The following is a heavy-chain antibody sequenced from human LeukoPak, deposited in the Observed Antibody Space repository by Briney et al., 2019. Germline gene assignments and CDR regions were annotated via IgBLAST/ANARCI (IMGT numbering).Heavy chain of an antibody. V-gene: IGHV1-18*01. D-gene: IGHD3-22*01. CDR2: ISAYNGNT. Sequence: ASVTVSCKASGYSFTSYGITWVRQAPGQGLEWMGWISAYNGNTNYAQLLQGRVTMTTDTSTSTAYMELRSLRSDDTAVYYCARDCDRSGYYCYWGQGTLVTVSS. CDR1: GYSFTSYG. CDR3: ARDCDRSGYYCY. J-gene: IGHJ4*02.